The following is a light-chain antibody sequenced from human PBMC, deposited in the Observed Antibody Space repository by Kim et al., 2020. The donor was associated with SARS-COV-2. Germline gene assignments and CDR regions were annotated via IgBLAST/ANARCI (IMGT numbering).Light chain of an antibody. J-gene: IGLJ3*02. CDR2: DNY. CDR3: ATWDSGLSVWR. V-gene: IGLV1-51*01. Sequence: GLRVTISCAGVSSNIGFNYVAGYQQLPGTAPKLLIYDNYKRPSGIPDRFAGSKSDTSATLGSTGLQTGDEADYYCATWDSGLSVWRFGGGSQLTVL. CDR1: SSNIGFNY.